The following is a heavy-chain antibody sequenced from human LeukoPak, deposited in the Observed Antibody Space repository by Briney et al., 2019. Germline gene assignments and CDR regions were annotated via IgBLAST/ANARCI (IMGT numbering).Heavy chain of an antibody. CDR1: GGSFSGYY. V-gene: IGHV4-34*01. J-gene: IGHJ5*02. D-gene: IGHD2-15*01. CDR2: INHSGST. Sequence: SETLSLTCAVYGGSFSGYYWSWIRQPPGKGLEWIGVINHSGSTNYNSSLKSRITISVDTSKNQFSLKLSSVTAADTAVYYCARGPQDIVVVVAATHWFDPWGQGTLVTVSS. CDR3: ARGPQDIVVVVAATHWFDP.